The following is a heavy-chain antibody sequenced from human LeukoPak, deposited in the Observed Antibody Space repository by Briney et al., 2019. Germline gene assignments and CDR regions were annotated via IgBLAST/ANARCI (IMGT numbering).Heavy chain of an antibody. CDR3: AKPSRSGTWGYYGMDV. Sequence: PGGSLRLSCAASGFTFDDYAMHWVRQAPGKGLEWVSVISGDGGRTYYADSVKGRFTISRDNSKNSLYLQLNTLRTEDSALYYCAKPSRSGTWGYYGMDVWGQGTTATVSS. CDR2: ISGDGGRT. CDR1: GFTFDDYA. J-gene: IGHJ6*02. D-gene: IGHD2-15*01. V-gene: IGHV3-43*02.